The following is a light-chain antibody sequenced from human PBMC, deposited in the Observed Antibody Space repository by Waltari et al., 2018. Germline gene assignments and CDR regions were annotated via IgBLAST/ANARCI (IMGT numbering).Light chain of an antibody. CDR2: GAS. J-gene: IGKJ1*01. CDR3: QQYGTSPGT. Sequence: EIVLPQSPGTLSFSPGEGATLSCRASQSVSNNNLAWYQHTPGQAPRLLIYGASSRPTGIPDRFSASGSGTDFTLTISRLEPGDFAMYYCQQYGTSPGTFGQGTKVEIK. CDR1: QSVSNNN. V-gene: IGKV3-20*01.